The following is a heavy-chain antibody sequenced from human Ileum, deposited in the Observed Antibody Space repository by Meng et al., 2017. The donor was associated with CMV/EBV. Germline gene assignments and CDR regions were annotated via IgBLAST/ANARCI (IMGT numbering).Heavy chain of an antibody. J-gene: IGHJ4*02. CDR3: AGRRHYFDS. D-gene: IGHD1-26*01. CDR2: IYSGGTK. V-gene: IGHV3-53*01. Sequence: LRISCAVSGFTGSSNYMSWGRQAQGKRLEWVSVIYSGGTKYYADSVKGRFTISKDNSKNTLYLQMNSLRAEDTAVYYCAGRRHYFDSWGQGTLVTVSS. CDR1: GFTGSSNY.